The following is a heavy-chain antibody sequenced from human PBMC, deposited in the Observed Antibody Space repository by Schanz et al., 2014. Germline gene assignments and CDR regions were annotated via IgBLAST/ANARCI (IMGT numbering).Heavy chain of an antibody. Sequence: VHLVESGGGVVQPGRSLRLSCAASGFTFNNYDMNWVRLVPGKGLECVSGISGGGGSAYYADSVKGRFTISRDNSKNTLYLQMSSLRAEDTAVYYCAKVWGSDYFYPFDYWGQGTLVTVSS. D-gene: IGHD3-22*01. CDR1: GFTFNNYD. CDR2: ISGGGGSA. J-gene: IGHJ4*02. V-gene: IGHV3-23*04. CDR3: AKVWGSDYFYPFDY.